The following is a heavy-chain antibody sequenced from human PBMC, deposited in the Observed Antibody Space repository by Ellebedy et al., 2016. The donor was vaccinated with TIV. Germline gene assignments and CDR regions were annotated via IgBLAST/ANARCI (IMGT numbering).Heavy chain of an antibody. CDR1: HGSIASYS. D-gene: IGHD2-21*01. J-gene: IGHJ3*02. V-gene: IGHV4-34*01. CDR3: ARGHMYCRGDNCRHPLSTAFDI. Sequence: MPSETLSLTCSVFHGSIASYSWSWFRQTPGKGLEWLAEIHHSGITDYSPSLNRRVSISVATSRNQFSLNLTSVTAADTGLYFCARGHMYCRGDNCRHPLSTAFDIWGQGTMVTVSS. CDR2: IHHSGIT.